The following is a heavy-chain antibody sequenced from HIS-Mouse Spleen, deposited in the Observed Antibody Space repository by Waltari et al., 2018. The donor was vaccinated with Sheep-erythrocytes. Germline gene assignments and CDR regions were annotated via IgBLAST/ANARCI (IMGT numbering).Heavy chain of an antibody. V-gene: IGHV3-21*01. CDR3: ARDRSNYFDY. J-gene: IGHJ4*02. CDR1: GFTFSSYS. Sequence: EVQLVESGGGLVKPGGSLRLSCAASGFTFSSYSMNWVRQAPGKGMEGVSSISSSSSYIYYADSVKGRFTNSRDNAKNSLYLQMNSLRAEDTAVYYCARDRSNYFDYWGQGTLVTVSS. D-gene: IGHD3-10*01. CDR2: ISSSSSYI.